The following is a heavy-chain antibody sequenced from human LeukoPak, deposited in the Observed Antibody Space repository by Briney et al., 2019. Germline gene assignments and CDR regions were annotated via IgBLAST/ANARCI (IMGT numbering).Heavy chain of an antibody. CDR2: IDTSSSYI. CDR3: ARSKAAPGAFDI. V-gene: IGHV3-21*01. Sequence: GGSLRLSCVASGFTFSSYSMNWVRQAPGKGLEWVSSIDTSSSYIYYADLVKGRFTISRDNAKNSLYLQMNSLRAEDTAVYYCARSKAAPGAFDIWGQGAMVTVSS. J-gene: IGHJ3*02. CDR1: GFTFSSYS. D-gene: IGHD6-6*01.